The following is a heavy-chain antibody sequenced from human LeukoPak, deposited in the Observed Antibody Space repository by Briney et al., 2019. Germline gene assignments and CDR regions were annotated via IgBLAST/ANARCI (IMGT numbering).Heavy chain of an antibody. Sequence: GESLRLSCAASGFPFSSYWMSWVRQAPGKGLEWVANIKQDGSDKYYVDSVKGRFTISRDNAKNSLYLQVNSLRADDTAVYYCARLTGTTGFDYWGQGTLVTVSS. D-gene: IGHD1-1*01. CDR2: IKQDGSDK. CDR3: ARLTGTTGFDY. V-gene: IGHV3-7*01. CDR1: GFPFSSYW. J-gene: IGHJ4*02.